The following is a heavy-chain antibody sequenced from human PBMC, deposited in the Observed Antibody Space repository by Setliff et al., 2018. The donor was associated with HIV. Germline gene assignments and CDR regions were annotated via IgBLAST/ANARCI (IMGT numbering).Heavy chain of an antibody. J-gene: IGHJ3*02. CDR3: ARLCSGRGAFDI. D-gene: IGHD2-15*01. CDR2: IYRSGST. CDR1: GYSISSGYY. V-gene: IGHV4-38-2*01. Sequence: PSETLSLTCAVSGYSISSGYYWGWIRQPPGKGLEWLGSIYRSGSTYYNPSLKSRVTISVDTSKNQFSLKLSSVTAADTAVYYCARLCSGRGAFDIWGQGTMVTVSS.